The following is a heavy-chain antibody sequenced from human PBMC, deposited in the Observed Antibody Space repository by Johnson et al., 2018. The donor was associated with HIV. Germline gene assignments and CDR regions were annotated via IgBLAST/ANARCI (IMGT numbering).Heavy chain of an antibody. D-gene: IGHD4-17*01. V-gene: IGHV3-66*01. CDR3: ATLGGTVTTRAIAQPHDAFDI. CDR1: GFTFDGYG. Sequence: VQLVESGGGVVRPGGSLRLSCAASGFTFDGYGMRWVRQAPGKGLEWVSVIYSGGSTYYAASVEGRLTITTDNSTNTPYLQMNSLRAENTAVYYCATLGGTVTTRAIAQPHDAFDIWGQGTMVTVSS. CDR2: IYSGGST. J-gene: IGHJ3*02.